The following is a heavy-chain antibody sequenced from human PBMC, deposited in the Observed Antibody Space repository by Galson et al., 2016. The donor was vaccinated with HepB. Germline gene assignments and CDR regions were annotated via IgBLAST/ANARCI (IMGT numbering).Heavy chain of an antibody. J-gene: IGHJ3*02. V-gene: IGHV3-23*01. D-gene: IGHD6-13*01. CDR2: VSGSGGHT. CDR1: GFTFSTYA. CDR3: AKDRPPSAADGHGGAFDI. Sequence: SLRLSCAASGFTFSTYAMGWVRQAPGKGLEWVSAVSGSGGHTYYADSVKGRFTISRDNSKNTLYLQMNSLRAEDTAVYYCAKDRPPSAADGHGGAFDIWGQGTKVTVSS.